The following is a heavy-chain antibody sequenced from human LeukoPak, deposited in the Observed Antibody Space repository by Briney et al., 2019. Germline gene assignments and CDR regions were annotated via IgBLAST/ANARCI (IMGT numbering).Heavy chain of an antibody. D-gene: IGHD1-26*01. J-gene: IGHJ4*02. V-gene: IGHV3-15*01. Sequence: GGSLSLSCAASGFTFSNDWMNWVRQAPGKGLEWVGRIKSKTDGGTTDYAAPVKGRFTISRDDSKNTPYLQMNSLKTEDTAVYYCTTATKSGTYSRGYWGQGTLVTVSS. CDR2: IKSKTDGGTT. CDR1: GFTFSNDW. CDR3: TTATKSGTYSRGY.